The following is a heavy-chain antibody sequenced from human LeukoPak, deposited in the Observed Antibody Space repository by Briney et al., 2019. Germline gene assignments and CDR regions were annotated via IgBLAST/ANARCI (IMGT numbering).Heavy chain of an antibody. V-gene: IGHV3-30*02. CDR3: ARDLGTAAAATYYYGMDV. CDR1: GFTFSSYG. CDR2: IRYDGSNK. Sequence: GGSLRLSCAASGFTFSSYGMHWVRQAPGKGLEWVAFIRYDGSNKYYADSVKGRFTISRDNSKNTLYLQMNSLRAEDTAVYYCARDLGTAAAATYYYGMDVWGQGTTVTVSS. D-gene: IGHD6-13*01. J-gene: IGHJ6*02.